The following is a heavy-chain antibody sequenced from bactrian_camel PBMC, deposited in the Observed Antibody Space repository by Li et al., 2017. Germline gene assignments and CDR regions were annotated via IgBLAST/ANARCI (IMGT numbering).Heavy chain of an antibody. V-gene: IGHV3S55*01. Sequence: VQLVESGGGTVQAGGSLRLSCAASGYAFGSYCMGWFRQAPGQKREGVAAVDPDGSTRYADSVKGRFTISQDNAKNTVYLQMNNLKPGDTAMYYCAVLLGRSYSDPLMSLPLGHWGQGTQVTVS. D-gene: IGHD4*01. CDR3: AVLLGRSYSDPLMSLPLGH. CDR2: VDPDGST. CDR1: GYAFGSYC. J-gene: IGHJ4*01.